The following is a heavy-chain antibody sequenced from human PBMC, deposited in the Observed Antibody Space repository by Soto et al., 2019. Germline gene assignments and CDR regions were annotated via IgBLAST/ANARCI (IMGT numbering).Heavy chain of an antibody. D-gene: IGHD4-17*01. V-gene: IGHV3-23*01. Sequence: GGSLRLSCAASGFTFSRDGMSWVRQAPGKGLEWVSLITDNGGSTYYADSVKGRFTISRDNTKNTLFLQMNSLRAKDTAVYYCAKERATTTAFDYWGQGALVTVSS. J-gene: IGHJ4*02. CDR3: AKERATTTAFDY. CDR2: ITDNGGST. CDR1: GFTFSRDG.